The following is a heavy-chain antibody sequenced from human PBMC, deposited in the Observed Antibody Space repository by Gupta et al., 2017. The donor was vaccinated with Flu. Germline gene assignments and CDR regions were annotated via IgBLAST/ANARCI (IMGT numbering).Heavy chain of an antibody. CDR1: GYTFTTYD. Sequence: QVQLVQSGAEVKKPGASVKVSCKASGYTFTTYDINWVRQATGQGLEWMGWMNPNSGNRGYAQKFQGRVTMTRNTSINTAYMELSSLRSEDTAIYYCARRMTTYNYYYLDVWGKGTTVTVSS. CDR2: MNPNSGNR. J-gene: IGHJ6*03. D-gene: IGHD4-17*01. V-gene: IGHV1-8*01. CDR3: ARRMTTYNYYYLDV.